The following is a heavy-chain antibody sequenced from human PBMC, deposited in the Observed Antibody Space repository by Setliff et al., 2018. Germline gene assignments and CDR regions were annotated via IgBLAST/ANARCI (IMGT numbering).Heavy chain of an antibody. D-gene: IGHD3-22*01. J-gene: IGHJ4*02. CDR2: IIPMFRTG. Sequence: SVKVSCKASGGSFNNYPISWVRQAPGHGLEWMGGIIPMFRTGKYAQRFQGRVTITADESTTTAYMELGSLTSDDTAIYYCARINFYVSSGYYYAPELWGQGTTVTVSS. CDR3: ARINFYVSSGYYYAPEL. CDR1: GGSFNNYP. V-gene: IGHV1-69*13.